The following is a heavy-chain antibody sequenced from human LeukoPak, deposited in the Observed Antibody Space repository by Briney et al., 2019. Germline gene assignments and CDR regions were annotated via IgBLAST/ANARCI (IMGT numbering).Heavy chain of an antibody. CDR2: IKQDGSEK. CDR1: GFTFSSYA. D-gene: IGHD2-2*01. Sequence: PGGSLRLSCAASGFTFSSYAMSWVRQAPGKGLEWVANIKQDGSEKYYVDSVKGRFTISRDNAKNSLYLQMNSLRAEDTAVYYCARDASVSSLPLGAFDIWGQGTMVTVSS. J-gene: IGHJ3*02. CDR3: ARDASVSSLPLGAFDI. V-gene: IGHV3-7*01.